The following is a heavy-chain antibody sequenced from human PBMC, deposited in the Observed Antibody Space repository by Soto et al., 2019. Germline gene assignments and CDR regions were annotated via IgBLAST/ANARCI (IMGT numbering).Heavy chain of an antibody. J-gene: IGHJ5*02. Sequence: SVKVSCKASGGTFSSYAISWVRQAPGQGLEWMGGIIPTFGTANYAQKFQGRVTITADKSTSTAYMELSSLRSEDTAVYYCASLDGITGTTSWFDPWGQGTLVTVSS. D-gene: IGHD1-7*01. CDR1: GGTFSSYA. CDR2: IIPTFGTA. V-gene: IGHV1-69*06. CDR3: ASLDGITGTTSWFDP.